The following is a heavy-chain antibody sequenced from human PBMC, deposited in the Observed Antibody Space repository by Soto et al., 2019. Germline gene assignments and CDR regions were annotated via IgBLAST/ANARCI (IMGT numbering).Heavy chain of an antibody. D-gene: IGHD6-19*01. J-gene: IGHJ5*02. CDR3: AKGRLAVAAPYSWFDP. V-gene: IGHV3-23*01. Sequence: PGGSLRLSCAASGFTFSSYAMSWVRQAPGKGLEWVSSITGGGENTHYADSVKGRFTISRDNSKNTLSLQMNSLRVEDTAVYHCAKGRLAVAAPYSWFDPWGQGTLVTVSS. CDR1: GFTFSSYA. CDR2: ITGGGENT.